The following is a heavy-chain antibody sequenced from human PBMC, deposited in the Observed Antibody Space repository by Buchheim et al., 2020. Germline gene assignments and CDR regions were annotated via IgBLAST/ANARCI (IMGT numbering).Heavy chain of an antibody. J-gene: IGHJ1*01. CDR1: SGSISISSHY. Sequence: QLQLQESGPGLVKPSETLSLTCTVSSGSISISSHYWGWIRQPPGKGLEWIGSIYLSGSTFYNPSLKSRVTISLDTSKNQFSLNLSSVTAADTAVYYCARAGPRYFQHWGQGTL. V-gene: IGHV4-39*01. CDR3: ARAGPRYFQH. CDR2: IYLSGST.